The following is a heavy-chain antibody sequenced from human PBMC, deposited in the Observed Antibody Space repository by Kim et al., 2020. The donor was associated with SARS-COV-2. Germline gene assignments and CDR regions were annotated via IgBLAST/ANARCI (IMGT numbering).Heavy chain of an antibody. CDR3: ARAGDYDISGYYGCFHH. D-gene: IGHD3-22*01. Sequence: SVQARFTISRDTAKNPLYLQMNSLRPEDTALYYCARAGDYDISGYYGCFHHWGQSALVTVSS. J-gene: IGHJ1*01. V-gene: IGHV3-74*01.